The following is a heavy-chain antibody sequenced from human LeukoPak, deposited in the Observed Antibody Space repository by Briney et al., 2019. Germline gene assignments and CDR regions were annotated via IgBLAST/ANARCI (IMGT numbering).Heavy chain of an antibody. CDR1: GSKVSSNY. Sequence: GGSLRLSCAASGSKVSSNYISWVRQAPGKGLEWVSVIYNDGSTYYADSVKGRFTISRDNSKNTVYLQMNSLRAEDTAVYYCATSGWYDYWGQGTLVTVSS. CDR3: ATSGWYDY. CDR2: IYNDGST. V-gene: IGHV3-66*01. D-gene: IGHD6-19*01. J-gene: IGHJ4*02.